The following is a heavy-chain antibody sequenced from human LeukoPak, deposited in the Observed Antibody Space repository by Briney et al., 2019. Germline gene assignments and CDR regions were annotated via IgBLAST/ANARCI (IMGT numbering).Heavy chain of an antibody. J-gene: IGHJ3*02. CDR2: IYLSGGT. D-gene: IGHD1-26*01. Sequence: PSETLSLTCAVSGYSLSSGCYWGWIRQPPGKGLEWIGRIYLSGGTYNNPSLKSRVTILGDTSKNQFSLNVNSVTARGTAVFFCARARGSSTAYVAFDIWGERTMDTVST. CDR1: GYSLSSGCY. V-gene: IGHV4-38-2*01. CDR3: ARARGSSTAYVAFDI.